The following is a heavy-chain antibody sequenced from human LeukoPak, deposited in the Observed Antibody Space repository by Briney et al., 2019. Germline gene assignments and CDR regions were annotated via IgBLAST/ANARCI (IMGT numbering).Heavy chain of an antibody. CDR2: INPSGGST. Sequence: GASVKVSCKASGGTFTSYYMHWVRQAPGQGLEWMGIINPSGGSTSYAQKFQGRVTMTRDTSTSTVYMELSSLRSEDTAVYYCARDPTYYDILTGYPDYWGQGTLVTVSS. CDR1: GGTFTSYY. J-gene: IGHJ4*02. CDR3: ARDPTYYDILTGYPDY. D-gene: IGHD3-9*01. V-gene: IGHV1-46*01.